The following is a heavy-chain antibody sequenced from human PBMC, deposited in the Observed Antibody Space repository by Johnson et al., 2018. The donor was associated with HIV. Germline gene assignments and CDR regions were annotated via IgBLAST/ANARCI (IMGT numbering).Heavy chain of an antibody. D-gene: IGHD6-19*01. CDR2: ISSNGGST. CDR3: ARDKVAGFAFDI. J-gene: IGHJ3*02. Sequence: VQLVESGGGLVQPGGSLRLYCAASGFTFSSYAMHWVRQAPGKGLEFVSAISSNGGSTYYANSVKGSFTISRDNSKNTLYLQMGSLRAEDMAVYYCARDKVAGFAFDIWGQGTMVTVSS. CDR1: GFTFSSYA. V-gene: IGHV3-64*01.